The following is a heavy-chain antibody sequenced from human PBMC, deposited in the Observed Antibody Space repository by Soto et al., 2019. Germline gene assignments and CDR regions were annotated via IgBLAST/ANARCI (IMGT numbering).Heavy chain of an antibody. CDR1: GGSISSGGYY. J-gene: IGHJ4*02. V-gene: IGHV4-31*03. CDR3: ARGLPPKYCSSTSCPSFGY. CDR2: IYYSGST. D-gene: IGHD2-2*01. Sequence: QVQLQESGPGLVKPSQTLSLTCTVSGGSISSGGYYWSWIRQHPGKGLEWIGYIYYSGSTYYNPSLKSRVTISVDTSKNQFSLKLSSVTAADTAVYYCARGLPPKYCSSTSCPSFGYWGQGTLVTVSS.